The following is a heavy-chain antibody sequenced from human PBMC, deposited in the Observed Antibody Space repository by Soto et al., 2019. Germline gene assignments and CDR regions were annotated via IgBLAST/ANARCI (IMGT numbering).Heavy chain of an antibody. V-gene: IGHV3-30*04. D-gene: IGHD3-16*01. CDR3: ARQAKIGDRSQFYFDS. CDR1: EFTFSFYA. CDR2: ISYNGRNK. J-gene: IGHJ4*02. Sequence: PGGSQRHSYAASEFTFSFYAVDWVRQAPGKGLEWVAVISYNGRNKHYVDSVKGRFTISRDNSQDTLYLQMDSLRPDDTAVYYCARQAKIGDRSQFYFDSWGQGTLVTVSS.